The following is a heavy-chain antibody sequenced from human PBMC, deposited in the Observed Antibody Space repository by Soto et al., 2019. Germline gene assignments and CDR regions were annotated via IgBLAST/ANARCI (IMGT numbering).Heavy chain of an antibody. D-gene: IGHD4-17*01. Sequence: QVQLQESGPGLVKPSETLSLTCTVSGGSISSYYWSWIRQPPGKGLEWIGYIYYSGSTNYNPSLKSRVTISVDTSKNPFSLKLRSVAAADPAVYFCASRYGGTLDFWGQGTLVTVSS. J-gene: IGHJ4*02. CDR2: IYYSGST. CDR3: ASRYGGTLDF. V-gene: IGHV4-59*08. CDR1: GGSISSYY.